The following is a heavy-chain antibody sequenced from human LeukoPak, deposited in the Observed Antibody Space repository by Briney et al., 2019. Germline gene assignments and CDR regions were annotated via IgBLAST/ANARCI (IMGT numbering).Heavy chain of an antibody. D-gene: IGHD2-15*01. V-gene: IGHV4-59*01. Sequence: SETLSLTCTVSGGSISSYYWSWIRQPPGKGLEWIGYIYYNGSTNYNPSLKSRVTISVDTSKNQFSLKLSSVTAADTAVYYCARVRGCSGGSCYALGGPNWFDPWGQGTLITVSS. CDR3: ARVRGCSGGSCYALGGPNWFDP. J-gene: IGHJ5*02. CDR2: IYYNGST. CDR1: GGSISSYY.